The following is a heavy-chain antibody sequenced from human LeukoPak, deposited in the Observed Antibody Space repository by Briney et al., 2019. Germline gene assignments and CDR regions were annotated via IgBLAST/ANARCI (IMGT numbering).Heavy chain of an antibody. Sequence: GGSLRLSCVASGFTFSSSAMNWVRQAPGKGLEWVSSISSSSSYIYYADSVKGRFTISRDNAKNSLYLQMNSLRAEDTAVYYCARDRKMGSYDILTGYRYYFDYWGQGTLVTVSS. CDR2: ISSSSSYI. CDR3: ARDRKMGSYDILTGYRYYFDY. V-gene: IGHV3-21*01. CDR1: GFTFSSSA. D-gene: IGHD3-9*01. J-gene: IGHJ4*02.